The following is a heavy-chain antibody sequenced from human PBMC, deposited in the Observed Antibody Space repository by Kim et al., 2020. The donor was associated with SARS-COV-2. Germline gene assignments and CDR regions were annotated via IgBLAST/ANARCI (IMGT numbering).Heavy chain of an antibody. Sequence: ASVKGRFTISRDDSKSIAYLQMNSLKTEDTAVFYCTRELGGSGYDYCDYWGLGTLVTVSS. D-gene: IGHD5-12*01. V-gene: IGHV3-49*02. J-gene: IGHJ4*02. CDR3: TRELGGSGYDYCDY.